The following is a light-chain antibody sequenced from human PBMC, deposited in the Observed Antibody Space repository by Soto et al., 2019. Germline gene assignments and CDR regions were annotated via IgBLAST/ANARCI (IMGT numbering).Light chain of an antibody. V-gene: IGKV3-15*01. CDR2: GAS. CDR1: QSVSNN. J-gene: IGKJ1*01. CDR3: QQYNNWPPWP. Sequence: EIVMTQSPATLSVSPGERATLSCRASQSVSNNLAWYQQKAGQAPSLLIYGASTSATGIPDRLSGSGSGTEFTRTISSLQSEDFAVYYWQQYNNWPPWPFGQGTKVESK.